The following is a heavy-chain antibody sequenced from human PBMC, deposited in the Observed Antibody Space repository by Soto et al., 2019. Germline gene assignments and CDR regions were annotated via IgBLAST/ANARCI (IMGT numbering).Heavy chain of an antibody. Sequence: QVQLVQSGAEVKKSGASVKVSCKASGYTFTTYDISWVRQAPGQGLEWMGWISAFSGNTNYAQKLQGRVTMTTDTSTSTAYMELRSLRSDDTAVYYCARAVSHFYHYYYMDVWGKGTTVTVSS. J-gene: IGHJ6*03. D-gene: IGHD2-8*01. V-gene: IGHV1-18*01. CDR3: ARAVSHFYHYYYMDV. CDR1: GYTFTTYD. CDR2: ISAFSGNT.